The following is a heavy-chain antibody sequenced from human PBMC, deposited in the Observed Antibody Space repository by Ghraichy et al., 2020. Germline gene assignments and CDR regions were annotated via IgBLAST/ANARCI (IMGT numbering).Heavy chain of an antibody. D-gene: IGHD3-3*01. CDR1: GFTFRSYW. J-gene: IGHJ4*02. CDR3: ARHYDFWSGDDY. CDR2: IKEDGSEK. Sequence: GGSLRLSCAASGFTFRSYWMSWVRQAPGKGLEWVANIKEDGSEKYYVDSVKGRFTISRDNAKNSLYLQMNSLRAEDTAVYYCARHYDFWSGDDYWGQGTLVTFSS. V-gene: IGHV3-7*01.